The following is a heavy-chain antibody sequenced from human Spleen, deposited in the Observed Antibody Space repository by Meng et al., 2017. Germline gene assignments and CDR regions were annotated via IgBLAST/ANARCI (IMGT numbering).Heavy chain of an antibody. CDR2: IAYDGSNT. V-gene: IGHV3-30-3*01. CDR1: GFTFSSYA. Sequence: QVQLVESGGGVVQPGRSRRLSCAASGFTFSSYAMHWVRQAPGKGLEWVAVIAYDGSNTYYADSVKGRFTISRDNAKNTLYLQMNSLRAEDTAVYYCGAFTSDWSPWYWGQGTLVTVSS. J-gene: IGHJ4*02. D-gene: IGHD6-19*01. CDR3: GAFTSDWSPWY.